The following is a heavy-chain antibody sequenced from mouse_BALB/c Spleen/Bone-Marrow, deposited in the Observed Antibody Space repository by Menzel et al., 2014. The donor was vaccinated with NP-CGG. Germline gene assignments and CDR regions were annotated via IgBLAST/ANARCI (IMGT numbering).Heavy chain of an antibody. J-gene: IGHJ1*01. V-gene: IGHV1-84*02. CDR3: ARPPYYYGSSYHWYFDV. CDR2: IYPGGGNT. Sequence: VQGVESGPELVKPGASVKISCKASGYTFTDYYINWVKQKPGQGLEWIGWIYPGGGNTKYNEKFKGKATLTVDTSSSTAYMQLSSLTSEDTAVYFCARPPYYYGSSYHWYFDVWGAGTTVTVSS. CDR1: GYTFTDYY. D-gene: IGHD1-1*01.